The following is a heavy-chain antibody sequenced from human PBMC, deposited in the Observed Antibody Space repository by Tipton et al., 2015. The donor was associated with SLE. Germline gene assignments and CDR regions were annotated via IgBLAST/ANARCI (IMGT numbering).Heavy chain of an antibody. CDR1: GGSISSGDYY. CDR2: IYHSGST. D-gene: IGHD4-17*01. J-gene: IGHJ4*02. CDR3: ARDVAPGATVTTQEDY. Sequence: TLSLTCTVSGGSISSGDYYWGWIRQPPGKGLEWIGSIYHSGSTYYNPSLKSRVTISVDTSKNQFSLKLSSVTAADTAVYYCARDVAPGATVTTQEDYWGQGTLVTVSS. V-gene: IGHV4-39*07.